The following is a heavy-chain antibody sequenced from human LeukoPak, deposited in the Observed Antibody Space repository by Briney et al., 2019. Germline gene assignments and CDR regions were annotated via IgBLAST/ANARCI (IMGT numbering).Heavy chain of an antibody. CDR3: VKEGGHQIPFDY. V-gene: IGHV3-23*01. Sequence: PGGSLRLSCAASGFTFSSYSMNWVRQAPGQGLEWVSVINANGDNTNYADSVRGRFTISRDDSKSTLYLQMNSLRAEDTATYYCVKEGGHQIPFDYWGQGTLVTVSS. CDR2: INANGDNT. CDR1: GFTFSSYS. D-gene: IGHD1-26*01. J-gene: IGHJ4*02.